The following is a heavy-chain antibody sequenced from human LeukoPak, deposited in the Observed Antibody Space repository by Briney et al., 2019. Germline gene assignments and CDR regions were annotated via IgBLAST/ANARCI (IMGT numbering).Heavy chain of an antibody. CDR3: TKLTRQHCGRDCSYPSDY. J-gene: IGHJ4*02. CDR2: ISGSGDST. CDR1: GFTFGSFA. D-gene: IGHD2-21*02. Sequence: GGSLRLSCAASGFTFGSFAMTWVRQTPEKGLEWVAAISGSGDSTNYADSLQGRFTISRDNAINKLYLQMDSLRVEDTAVYYCTKLTRQHCGRDCSYPSDYWGQGTLVTVSS. V-gene: IGHV3-23*01.